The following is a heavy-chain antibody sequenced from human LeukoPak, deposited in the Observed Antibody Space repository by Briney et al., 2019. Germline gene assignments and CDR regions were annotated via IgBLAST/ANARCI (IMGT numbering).Heavy chain of an antibody. J-gene: IGHJ4*02. CDR1: GFTFSSYA. Sequence: HPGGSLRLSCAASGFTFSSYAMPWVRQAPGKGLEWVAVISYDGSNKYYADSVKGRFTISRDNSKNTLYLQMNSLRAEDTAVYYCARDNDWAFDYWGQGTLVTVSS. D-gene: IGHD3-9*01. CDR3: ARDNDWAFDY. V-gene: IGHV3-30-3*01. CDR2: ISYDGSNK.